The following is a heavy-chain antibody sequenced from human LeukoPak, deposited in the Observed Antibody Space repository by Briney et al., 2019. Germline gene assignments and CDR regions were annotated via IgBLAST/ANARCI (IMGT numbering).Heavy chain of an antibody. CDR3: AHRTVTIFGVVADYFDY. CDR1: GFSLSTSGVG. Sequence: SGPTLVNPTQTLTLTCTFSGFSLSTSGVGVGWIRQPPGKALEWLALIYWDNDKRYSPSLKSRLTITKDTSKNQVVLTMTNMDPVDTATYYCAHRTVTIFGVVADYFDYWGQGTLVTVSS. CDR2: IYWDNDK. J-gene: IGHJ4*02. V-gene: IGHV2-5*02. D-gene: IGHD3-3*01.